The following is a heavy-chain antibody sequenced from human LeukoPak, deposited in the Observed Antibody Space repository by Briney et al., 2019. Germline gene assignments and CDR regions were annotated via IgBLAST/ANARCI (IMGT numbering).Heavy chain of an antibody. Sequence: ASVQVSFKASGYPFSGYYIHWVRQGPGQGLEWLGWINPENGATKYSQRFQGRVTLTRDTSVTTVHIELSGPRYDDSAVYYCARENLNYNGSGSYLYWRQRSHPTVS. J-gene: IGHJ4*02. D-gene: IGHD3-10*01. CDR3: ARENLNYNGSGSYLY. V-gene: IGHV1-2*02. CDR2: INPENGAT. CDR1: GYPFSGYY.